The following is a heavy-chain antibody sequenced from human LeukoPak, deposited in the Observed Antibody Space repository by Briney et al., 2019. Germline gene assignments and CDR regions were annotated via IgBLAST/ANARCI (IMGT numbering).Heavy chain of an antibody. CDR2: IKQDGSAI. CDR1: GFTFSNYC. CDR3: ARLLHLGDLSLYRPPDY. D-gene: IGHD3-16*02. Sequence: PGGSLRLSCAASGFTFSNYCMTWVRQAPGKGLEWVANIKQDGSAIKYVDSVKGRFTISRDNAKNSLYLQMDSLRAEDTAVYYCARLLHLGDLSLYRPPDYWGQGTLVTVSS. V-gene: IGHV3-7*01. J-gene: IGHJ4*02.